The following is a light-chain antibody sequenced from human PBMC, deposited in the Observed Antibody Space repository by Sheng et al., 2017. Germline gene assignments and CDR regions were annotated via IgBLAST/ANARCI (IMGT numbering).Light chain of an antibody. J-gene: IGKJ3*01. CDR3: QQRTDWSFT. V-gene: IGKV3D-20*02. CDR2: GAS. CDR1: QSVSSSY. Sequence: EIVMTQSPATLSVSPGERATLSCRASQSVSSSYLAWYQQKPGQAPRLLIYGASSRATGIPDRFSGSGSGTDFTLTISSLAPEDSAVYYCQQRTDWSFTFGPGTKVDIK.